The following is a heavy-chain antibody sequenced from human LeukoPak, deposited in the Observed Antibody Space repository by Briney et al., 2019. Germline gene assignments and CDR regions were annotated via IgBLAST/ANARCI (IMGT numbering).Heavy chain of an antibody. Sequence: GGSLRLSCAASGFTFSSYGMHWVRQAPGKGLEWVAFIRYDGSNKYYADSVKGRFTISRDNSRNTLYLQMNSLRAEDTAVYYCAKDGEDYGGKIYYMDVWGKGTTVTVSS. J-gene: IGHJ6*03. CDR3: AKDGEDYGGKIYYMDV. CDR1: GFTFSSYG. D-gene: IGHD4-23*01. V-gene: IGHV3-30*02. CDR2: IRYDGSNK.